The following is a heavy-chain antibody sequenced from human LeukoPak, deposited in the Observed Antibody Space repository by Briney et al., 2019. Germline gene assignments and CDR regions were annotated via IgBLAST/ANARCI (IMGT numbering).Heavy chain of an antibody. V-gene: IGHV3-7*01. D-gene: IGHD2-2*01. CDR3: ARESGRPQLRSLGY. J-gene: IGHJ4*02. CDR1: GGSISSGDYY. CDR2: IKQDGSEK. Sequence: ETLSLTCTASGGSISSGDYYMSWVRQAPGKGLEWVANIKQDGSEKYYVDSVKGRFTISRDNAKNSLYLQMNSLRAEDTAVYYCARESGRPQLRSLGYWGQGTLVTVSS.